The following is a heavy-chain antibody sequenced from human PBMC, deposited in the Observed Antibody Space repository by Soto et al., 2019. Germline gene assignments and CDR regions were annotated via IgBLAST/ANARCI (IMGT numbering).Heavy chain of an antibody. D-gene: IGHD3-10*01. CDR3: ARDTGYGMDV. V-gene: IGHV5-10-1*01. CDR1: GYKVSTWHNFTSYW. Sequence: PGESLKISCMGSGYKVSTWHNFTSYWIAWVRQMPGEGLEWMGRIDPSDSYTNYSPSFQGHVTISADKSISTAYLQWSSLKASDTAMYYCARDTGYGMDVWGQGTTVTVSS. CDR2: IDPSDSYT. J-gene: IGHJ6*02.